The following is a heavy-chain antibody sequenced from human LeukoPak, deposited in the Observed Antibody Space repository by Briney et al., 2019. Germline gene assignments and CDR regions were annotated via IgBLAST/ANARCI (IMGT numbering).Heavy chain of an antibody. J-gene: IGHJ4*02. V-gene: IGHV3-48*01. CDR2: ISSSSSTV. Sequence: GGSLRLSCAASGFTFSSDSMNWVRQAPGKGLEWVSYISSSSSTVYYADSVKGRFTISRDNAKNSLYLQMNSLRAEDTAVYYCARDYGGYDSYFDYWGQGTLVTVSS. CDR3: ARDYGGYDSYFDY. CDR1: GFTFSSDS. D-gene: IGHD5-12*01.